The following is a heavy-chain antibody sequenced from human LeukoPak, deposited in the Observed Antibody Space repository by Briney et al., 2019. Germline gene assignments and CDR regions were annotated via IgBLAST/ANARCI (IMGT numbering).Heavy chain of an antibody. D-gene: IGHD3-22*01. Sequence: GGSLRLSCAASGFTFSSYGMHWVRQAPGKGLEWVAFIRYDGSNKYYADSVKGRFTISRDNSKNTLYLQMNSLRAEDTAVYYCANCYDSSGYYDGFDYWGQGTLVTVSS. J-gene: IGHJ4*02. CDR3: ANCYDSSGYYDGFDY. CDR1: GFTFSSYG. V-gene: IGHV3-30*02. CDR2: IRYDGSNK.